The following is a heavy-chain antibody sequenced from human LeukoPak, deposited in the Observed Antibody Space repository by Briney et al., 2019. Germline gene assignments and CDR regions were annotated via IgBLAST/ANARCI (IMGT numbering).Heavy chain of an antibody. CDR2: ITSNGGST. Sequence: GGSPRLSCSASGFTFSSFAMHWVRQAPGKGLEYVSSITSNGGSTYYADSVKGRFTISRDNSKDKLYLQMSSLRADDTAVYYCVKDPTKYSSGWYGHFDYWGLGTLVTVSS. CDR1: GFTFSSFA. V-gene: IGHV3-64D*09. J-gene: IGHJ4*02. D-gene: IGHD6-19*01. CDR3: VKDPTKYSSGWYGHFDY.